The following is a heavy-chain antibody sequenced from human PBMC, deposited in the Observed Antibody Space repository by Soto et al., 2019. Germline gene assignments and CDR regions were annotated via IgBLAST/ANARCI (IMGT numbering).Heavy chain of an antibody. V-gene: IGHV3-30*18. J-gene: IGHJ3*02. Sequence: PGGSLRLSCAASRFSFSTYGMHWVRQAPGKGLEWVAVISYDGSEKYYADSVKGRFTISRDNSKNTLYLQMDSLRTEDTAVYFCAKGWRYNYATDAFDIWGQGTMVTVSS. D-gene: IGHD5-18*01. CDR2: ISYDGSEK. CDR1: RFSFSTYG. CDR3: AKGWRYNYATDAFDI.